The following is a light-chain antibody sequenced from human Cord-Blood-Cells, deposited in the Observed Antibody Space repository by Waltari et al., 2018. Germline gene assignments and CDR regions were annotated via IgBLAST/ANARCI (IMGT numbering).Light chain of an antibody. Sequence: EIVMTQSQATLSVSLGERATLSCRASQSVSSNLAWYQQKPGQAPRLLIYGASTRATGSPARFSGSGSGTEFTLTISSLQSEDFAVYYCQQYNNWPPWTFGQGTKVEIK. CDR1: QSVSSN. V-gene: IGKV3-15*01. CDR2: GAS. J-gene: IGKJ1*01. CDR3: QQYNNWPPWT.